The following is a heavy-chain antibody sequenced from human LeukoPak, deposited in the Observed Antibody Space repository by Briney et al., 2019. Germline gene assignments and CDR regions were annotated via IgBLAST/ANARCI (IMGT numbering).Heavy chain of an antibody. CDR3: AKSEGLMGYFDY. J-gene: IGHJ4*02. CDR2: ISGSGGST. Sequence: GGSLRLSCAASGITFSSYALSWVRQAPGKGLEGVSAISGSGGSTYYADSVKGRFTISRDNSKNTLYLQMNSLRAEDTAVYYCAKSEGLMGYFDYWGQGTLVTVSS. D-gene: IGHD2-8*01. V-gene: IGHV3-23*01. CDR1: GITFSSYA.